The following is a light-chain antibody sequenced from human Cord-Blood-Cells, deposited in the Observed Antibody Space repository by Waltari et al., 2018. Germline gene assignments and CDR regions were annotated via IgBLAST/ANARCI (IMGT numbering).Light chain of an antibody. V-gene: IGKV4-1*01. J-gene: IGKJ3*01. CDR2: WAS. CDR1: QSVLYSSNNKNY. Sequence: DIVMTQSPDSLAVSLGERATINCKSSQSVLYSSNNKNYVAWYQQKPGQPPKLLIYWASTRESGVPDRFSGSGSGTDFTRTISSLQAEDVAVYYCQQYYSTPFTFGPGTKVDIK. CDR3: QQYYSTPFT.